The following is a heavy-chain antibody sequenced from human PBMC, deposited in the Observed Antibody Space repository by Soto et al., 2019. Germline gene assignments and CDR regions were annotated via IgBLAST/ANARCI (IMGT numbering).Heavy chain of an antibody. V-gene: IGHV4-39*01. Sequence: QLQLQESGPGLVKPSETLSLTCTVSGGSISSSSYYWGWIRQPPGKGLEWIGSIYYSGSTYYNPSLKSRVTISVDTSKNQFSLKLSSVTAADTAVYYCARHRLPTTGPSYYYYGMDVWGQGTTVTVSS. CDR3: ARHRLPTTGPSYYYYGMDV. D-gene: IGHD4-4*01. CDR1: GGSISSSSYY. J-gene: IGHJ6*02. CDR2: IYYSGST.